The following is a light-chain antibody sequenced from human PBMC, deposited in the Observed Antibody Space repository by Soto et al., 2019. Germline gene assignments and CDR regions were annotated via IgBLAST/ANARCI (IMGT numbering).Light chain of an antibody. CDR3: SSYTSSSFGEV. CDR1: SSDVGGYNY. V-gene: IGLV2-14*01. Sequence: LTQPASVSGSPGQSITISCTGTSSDVGGYNYVSWYQQHPGKAPKLMIYDVSNRPSGVSNRFSGSKSGNTASLTISGLQAEDEADYYCSSYTSSSFGEVFGTGTKVTVL. J-gene: IGLJ1*01. CDR2: DVS.